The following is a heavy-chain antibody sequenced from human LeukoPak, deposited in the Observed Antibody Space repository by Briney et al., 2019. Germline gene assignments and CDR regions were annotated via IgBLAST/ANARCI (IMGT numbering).Heavy chain of an antibody. J-gene: IGHJ4*02. D-gene: IGHD3-10*01. CDR2: IYYSGST. CDR1: GGSISSSSYY. V-gene: IGHV4-39*02. CDR3: ARDRYYGSGFHYFDY. Sequence: SETLSLTCTVSGGSISSSSYYWGWIRRPPGKGLEWIGNIYYSGSTYYNPSLKSRVTISVDTSKNQFSLKLSSVTAADTAVYYCARDRYYGSGFHYFDYWGQGTLVTVSS.